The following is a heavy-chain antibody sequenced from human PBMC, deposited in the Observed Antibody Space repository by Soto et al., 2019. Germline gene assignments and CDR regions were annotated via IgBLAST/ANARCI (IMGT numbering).Heavy chain of an antibody. D-gene: IGHD3-22*01. Sequence: QVPLVQSGAEVKKPGSSVKVSCKASGDTFSSYAISWVRQAPGQGLEWMGNIIPIFGTTYYPPKFQDRITITADISTTTIYMELTTLKYADTAIYYCARNLVAFTLTLDDWGQGTLVTVSS. CDR1: GDTFSSYA. J-gene: IGHJ4*02. V-gene: IGHV1-69*06. CDR2: IIPIFGTT. CDR3: ARNLVAFTLTLDD.